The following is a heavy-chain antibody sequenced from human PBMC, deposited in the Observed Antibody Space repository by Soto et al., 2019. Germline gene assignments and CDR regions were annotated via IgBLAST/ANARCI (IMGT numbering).Heavy chain of an antibody. CDR3: ARSLMALTPLDWFDP. CDR1: GDSVSSNSAA. V-gene: IGHV6-1*01. J-gene: IGHJ5*02. D-gene: IGHD2-15*01. CDR2: TYYRSKWYN. Sequence: SQTLSLTCAISGDSVSSNSAAWNWIRQSPSRGLEWLGRTYYRSKWYNDYAVSVKSRITINPDTSKNQFSLKLSSVTAADTAVYYCARSLMALTPLDWFDPWGQGTLVTVSS.